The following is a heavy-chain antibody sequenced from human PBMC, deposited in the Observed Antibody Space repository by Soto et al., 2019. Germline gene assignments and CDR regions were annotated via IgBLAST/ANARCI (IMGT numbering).Heavy chain of an antibody. J-gene: IGHJ4*02. CDR1: GFTVSSNY. CDR2: IYSGGNT. Sequence: GSLGLSCAASGFTVSSNYVSWVRQAPGKGLEWVSVIYSGGNTYYADSAKGRFTISRDNSKNTVYLQLSSLRAEDTAVYYCAVLWFGEPARFDYWGQGT. V-gene: IGHV3-66*01. CDR3: AVLWFGEPARFDY. D-gene: IGHD3-10*01.